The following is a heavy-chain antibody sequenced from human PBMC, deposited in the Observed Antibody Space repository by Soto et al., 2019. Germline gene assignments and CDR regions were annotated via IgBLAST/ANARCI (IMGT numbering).Heavy chain of an antibody. CDR1: GDSISNGDY. V-gene: IGHV4-38-2*01. CDR3: GRTDSVGYYPY. CDR2: IYHTGTT. J-gene: IGHJ4*02. Sequence: SETLSLTGAVCGDSISNGDYWAWIRQPPGKGLEWVASIYHTGTTYYNPSLASRVTISVDTSKNQFSLRLSSVTAADSAVYYCGRTDSVGYYPYWGQGTLLTVCS. D-gene: IGHD3-22*01.